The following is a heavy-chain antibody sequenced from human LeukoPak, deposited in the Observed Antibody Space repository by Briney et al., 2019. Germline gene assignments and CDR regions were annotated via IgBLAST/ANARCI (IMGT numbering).Heavy chain of an antibody. CDR1: GGSFSGYY. Sequence: SETLSLTCAVYGGSFSGYYWSWIRQPPGKGLEWIGEINHSGSTNYNPSLKSRVTISVDTSKNQFSLKLSSVTAADTAVYYCARVQIVGATFYYYYYGMDVWGQGTTVTVSS. D-gene: IGHD1-26*01. CDR2: INHSGST. CDR3: ARVQIVGATFYYYYYGMDV. V-gene: IGHV4-34*01. J-gene: IGHJ6*02.